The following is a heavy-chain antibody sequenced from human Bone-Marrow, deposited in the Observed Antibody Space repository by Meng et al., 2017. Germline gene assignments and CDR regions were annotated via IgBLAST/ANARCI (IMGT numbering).Heavy chain of an antibody. D-gene: IGHD2-2*01. V-gene: IGHV4-4*02. CDR1: GDSIISNYW. CDR2: IYHTGRT. J-gene: IGHJ4*02. CDR3: ARHEFGLPTAAFDH. Sequence: QVQLQESGPGLVNPSGTLSLNCAVSGDSIISNYWWNWVRQTPGKGLEWIGEIYHTGRTDYNPFPKSRVTISVDTSKNQFSLTLTSVTAADTAVYYCARHEFGLPTAAFDHWGQGTLVTVSS.